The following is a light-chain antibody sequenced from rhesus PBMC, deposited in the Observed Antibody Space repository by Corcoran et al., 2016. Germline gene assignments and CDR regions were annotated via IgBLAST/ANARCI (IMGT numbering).Light chain of an antibody. V-gene: IGKV1-18*01. CDR2: AAS. CDR1: QGISSW. J-gene: IGKJ1*01. CDR3: QQGYNTPRT. Sequence: DIQMTQSPSSLSASVGDKVTITCRASQGISSWLAWYQQQPGKAPKLLIYAASRLQSGDPSRFSGSGSGTDYTLTISSLQPEDFATYYCQQGYNTPRTFGQGTKVEIK.